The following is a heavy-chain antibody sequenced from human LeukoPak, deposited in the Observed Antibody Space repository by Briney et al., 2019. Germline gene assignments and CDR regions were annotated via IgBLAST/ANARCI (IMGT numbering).Heavy chain of an antibody. V-gene: IGHV4-39*07. D-gene: IGHD6-19*01. CDR3: ASSMYSSGWGVYYYYYMDV. CDR2: IYTSGST. CDR1: GGSISSSSYY. J-gene: IGHJ6*03. Sequence: SETLSLTCTVSGGSISSSSYYWGWIRQPPGKGLEWIGRIYTSGSTNYNPSLKSRVTMSVDTSKNQFSLKLSSVTAADTAVYYCASSMYSSGWGVYYYYYMDVWGKGTTVTISS.